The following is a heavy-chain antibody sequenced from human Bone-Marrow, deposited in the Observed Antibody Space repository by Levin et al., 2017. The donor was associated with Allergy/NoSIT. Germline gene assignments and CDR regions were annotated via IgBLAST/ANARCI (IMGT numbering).Heavy chain of an antibody. Sequence: GESLKISCAASGFTFSRYWMHWVRQAPGKALEWVSRIDGDGTTATYADFVKGRFTISRDNAKNILSLQLNSLRVEDTATYYCARVYEWEVVPWFDRWGQGTQVIVSS. CDR1: GFTFSRYW. D-gene: IGHD1-26*01. J-gene: IGHJ5*02. V-gene: IGHV3-74*03. CDR2: IDGDGTTA. CDR3: ARVYEWEVVPWFDR.